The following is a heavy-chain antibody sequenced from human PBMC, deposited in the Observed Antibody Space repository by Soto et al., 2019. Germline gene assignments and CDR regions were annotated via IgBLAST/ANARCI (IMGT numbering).Heavy chain of an antibody. D-gene: IGHD6-6*01. J-gene: IGHJ6*03. Sequence: SETLSLTCAVYGGSFSGYYWSWIRQPPGKGLEWIGEINHSGSTNYNPSLKSRVTISVDTSKNQFSLKLSSVTAADTAVYYCARAAYSSSLRYYYYYMDVWGKGTTVTVSS. CDR3: ARAAYSSSLRYYYYYMDV. CDR2: INHSGST. V-gene: IGHV4-34*01. CDR1: GGSFSGYY.